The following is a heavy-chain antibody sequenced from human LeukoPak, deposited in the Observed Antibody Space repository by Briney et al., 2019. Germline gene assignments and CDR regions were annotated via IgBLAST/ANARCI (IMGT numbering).Heavy chain of an antibody. CDR3: ARDNSESLGWWFDP. CDR2: INPSGDFT. Sequence: ASVKVSCKASGFTFIKYYMHWVRQAPGQGLEWMGIINPSGDFTSYAQKFRGRVTVTRDTSTSTVYMELSRLRSEDTAVYYCARDNSESLGWWFDPWGQGTLVTVSS. J-gene: IGHJ5*02. V-gene: IGHV1-46*01. CDR1: GFTFIKYY. D-gene: IGHD5/OR15-5a*01.